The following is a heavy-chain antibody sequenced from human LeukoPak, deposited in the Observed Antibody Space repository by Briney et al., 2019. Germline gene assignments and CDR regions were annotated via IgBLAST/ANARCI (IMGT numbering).Heavy chain of an antibody. D-gene: IGHD2-15*01. Sequence: PGGSLRLSCAASGFTFSSYAMSWVRQAPGKGLEWVSAISGSGGSTYYADSVKGRLTISRDNSKNTLYLQMNSLRAEDTGVYYCAKDVAVAGARFDSWGQGTLVTVSS. CDR2: ISGSGGST. CDR3: AKDVAVAGARFDS. V-gene: IGHV3-23*01. CDR1: GFTFSSYA. J-gene: IGHJ4*02.